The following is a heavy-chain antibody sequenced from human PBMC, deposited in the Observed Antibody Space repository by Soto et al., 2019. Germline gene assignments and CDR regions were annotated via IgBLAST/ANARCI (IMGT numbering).Heavy chain of an antibody. CDR1: GYSFTSYW. Sequence: GESLKISCKGSGYSFTSYWIGWVRQMPGKGLEWMGIIYPGDSDTRYSPSFQGQVTISADKSISTAYLQWSSLKASDTAMYHCARHPHFRDPANWFDPWGQGTLVTVSS. V-gene: IGHV5-51*01. J-gene: IGHJ5*02. CDR2: IYPGDSDT. CDR3: ARHPHFRDPANWFDP.